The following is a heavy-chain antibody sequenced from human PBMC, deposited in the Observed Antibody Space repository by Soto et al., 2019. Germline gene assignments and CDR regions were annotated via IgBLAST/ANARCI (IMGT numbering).Heavy chain of an antibody. CDR3: ARAPQYCPNGLCYITPRLEP. Sequence: ASVKVSCKASGYTFTGYYMHWVRQAPGQRLEWMGWINAGNGNTKYSQKFQGRVTITRDTSASTAYMELSSLRSEDTAVYYCARAPQYCPNGLCYITPRLEPWGQGTLVT. J-gene: IGHJ5*02. CDR1: GYTFTGYY. CDR2: INAGNGNT. D-gene: IGHD2-8*01. V-gene: IGHV1-3*01.